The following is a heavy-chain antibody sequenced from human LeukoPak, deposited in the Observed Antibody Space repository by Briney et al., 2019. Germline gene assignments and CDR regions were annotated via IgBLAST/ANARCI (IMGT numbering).Heavy chain of an antibody. CDR1: GFTFSSYA. J-gene: IGHJ5*02. CDR3: AKDPIAVAGKRDWFDP. CDR2: ISGSGGST. D-gene: IGHD6-19*01. V-gene: IGHV3-23*01. Sequence: AGGSLRLSCAASGFTFSSYAMSWVRQAPGKGLEWVSAISGSGGSTYHADSVKGRFTISRDNSKNTLYLQMNSLRAEDTAVYYCAKDPIAVAGKRDWFDPWGQGTLVTVSS.